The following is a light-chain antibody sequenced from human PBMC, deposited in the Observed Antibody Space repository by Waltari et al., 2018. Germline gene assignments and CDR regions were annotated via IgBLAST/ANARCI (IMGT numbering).Light chain of an antibody. CDR3: SSYAGSNNFV. CDR2: EVS. Sequence: QSALTQPPSASGSPGQSVTISCTGTSSDVGGYNYVSWYQQHPGKAPKLIIYEVSKRPSGVPDRVVVSKSGNTASLTVAGLQAEDEGDYYCSSYAGSNNFVFGTGTKVTVL. CDR1: SSDVGGYNY. J-gene: IGLJ1*01. V-gene: IGLV2-8*01.